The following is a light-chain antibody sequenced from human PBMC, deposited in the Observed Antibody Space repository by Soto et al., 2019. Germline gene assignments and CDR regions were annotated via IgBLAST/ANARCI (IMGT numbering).Light chain of an antibody. Sequence: DIQMTQSPSTLSASVGDRFTITCRSSQGISNYLAWYQQKPGKVPKLLIYAASSLQSGVPSRFSGSGSGTDFTLTISSLQPDDFATYYCQQYKAFGQGTKVDIK. CDR3: QQYKA. CDR2: AAS. CDR1: QGISNY. V-gene: IGKV1-16*01. J-gene: IGKJ1*01.